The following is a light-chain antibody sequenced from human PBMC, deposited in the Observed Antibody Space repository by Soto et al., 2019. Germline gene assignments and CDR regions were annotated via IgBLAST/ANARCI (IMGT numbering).Light chain of an antibody. CDR2: GAY. CDR1: QSVSRSY. V-gene: IGKV3-20*01. Sequence: EIVFTQSPGTLSLSPGERGTLSCRGSQSVSRSYLAWYQQKPGQAPRLLIYGAYTRATGITDRFSGSGSGTDFILTISRLEPEDFAVYYCQPYGSSPWTFGPVTQVEIK. CDR3: QPYGSSPWT. J-gene: IGKJ1*01.